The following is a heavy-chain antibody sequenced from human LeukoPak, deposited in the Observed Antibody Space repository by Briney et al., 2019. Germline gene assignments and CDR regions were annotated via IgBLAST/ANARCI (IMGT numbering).Heavy chain of an antibody. CDR3: ASGSRYNYDSSGYYHDY. D-gene: IGHD3-22*01. V-gene: IGHV1-2*02. Sequence: GASVKVSCKTSGYTFTGYFIHWVRQAPGQGLEWMRRINPNSGGTNYAQKFQGRVTMTRDTSISTAYMELSRLRSDDTAVYYCASGSRYNYDSSGYYHDYWGQGTLVTVSS. J-gene: IGHJ4*02. CDR2: INPNSGGT. CDR1: GYTFTGYF.